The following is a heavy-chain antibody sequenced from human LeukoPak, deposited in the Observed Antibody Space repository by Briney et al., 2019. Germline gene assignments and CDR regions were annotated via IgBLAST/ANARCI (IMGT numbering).Heavy chain of an antibody. CDR3: ARDRTGWDRAVDY. V-gene: IGHV1-18*01. CDR2: ITAYKGNTKYAHT. D-gene: IGHD5-18*01. CDR1: GYSFSMYG. J-gene: IGHJ4*02. Sequence: GASVKVSCKASGYSFSMYGISWVRQAPREGLEWMGWITAYKGNTKYAHTNYARRFQGRVTMTTDTSTSTAYMELRSLGSDDTAVYYCARDRTGWDRAVDYWGQGTLVTVSS.